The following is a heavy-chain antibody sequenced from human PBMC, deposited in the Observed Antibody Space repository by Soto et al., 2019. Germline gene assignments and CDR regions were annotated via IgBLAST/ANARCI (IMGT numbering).Heavy chain of an antibody. D-gene: IGHD3-10*01. CDR2: IYYSGST. CDR3: TRGPGSYNWFDL. Sequence: PSETLSLTCTVSGGSVSSGSYYWSWIRQPPGKGLEWIGYIYYSGSTNYNPSLKSRVTISEDTSKNQFSLKLSSVTAADTAVYYCTRGPGSYNWFDLWGQGTLVTVSS. V-gene: IGHV4-61*01. J-gene: IGHJ5*02. CDR1: GGSVSSGSYY.